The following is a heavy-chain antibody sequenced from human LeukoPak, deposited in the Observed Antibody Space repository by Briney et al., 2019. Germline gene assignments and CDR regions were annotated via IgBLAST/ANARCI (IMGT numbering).Heavy chain of an antibody. D-gene: IGHD2-15*01. J-gene: IGHJ4*02. CDR2: IYYSGST. CDR3: ARDSPPAYCSSGSCYFDS. CDR1: GGYIGSYY. V-gene: IGHV4-59*01. Sequence: PSETLSLTCTVSGGYIGSYYWSWIRRPPGKGLEWIGYIYYSGSTNYNPSLKSRVTISVDTSKNQFSLKLSSVTAADTAVYFCARDSPPAYCSSGSCYFDSWGQGTLVTVSS.